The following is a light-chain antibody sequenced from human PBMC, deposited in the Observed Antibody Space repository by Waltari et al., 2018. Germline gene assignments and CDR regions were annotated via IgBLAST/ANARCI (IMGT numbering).Light chain of an antibody. J-gene: IGKJ1*01. CDR3: QQSYSTPRT. V-gene: IGKV1-39*01. Sequence: DIQMTQSPSSLSASVGDRVTITCRTSQSISSYLNWYQQKLGKAPKLLSYAASSLQSGVPSRFSGSGSGTDFTLTISSLQPEDFATYYCQQSYSTPRTFGQGTKVEIK. CDR1: QSISSY. CDR2: AAS.